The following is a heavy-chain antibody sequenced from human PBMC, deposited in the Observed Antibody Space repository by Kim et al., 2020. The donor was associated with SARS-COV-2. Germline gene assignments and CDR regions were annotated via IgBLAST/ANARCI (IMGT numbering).Heavy chain of an antibody. CDR3: AGATFYDFWSGNAFDI. CDR2: IYYSGST. J-gene: IGHJ3*02. D-gene: IGHD3-3*01. CDR1: GGSISSGGYY. V-gene: IGHV4-31*03. Sequence: SETLSLTCTVSGGSISSGGYYWSWIRQHPGKGREWIGYIYYSGSTYYNPSLKSRVTISVATSKNQFSLKLSSVTAADTAVYYCAGATFYDFWSGNAFDIWGHGTMVTVSS.